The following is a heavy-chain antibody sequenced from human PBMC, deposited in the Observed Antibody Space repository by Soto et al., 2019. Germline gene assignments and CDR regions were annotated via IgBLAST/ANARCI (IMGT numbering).Heavy chain of an antibody. CDR1: GFTFSSYG. CDR3: ASSFIGSQTYYDFWSGYFDGY. J-gene: IGHJ4*02. CDR2: IWYDGSNK. V-gene: IGHV3-33*01. D-gene: IGHD3-3*01. Sequence: GGSLRLSCAASGFTFSSYGMHWVRQAPGKGLEWVAVIWYDGSNKYYADSVKGRFTISRDNSKNTLYLQMNSLRAEDTAVYYCASSFIGSQTYYDFWSGYFDGYWGQGTLVTVSS.